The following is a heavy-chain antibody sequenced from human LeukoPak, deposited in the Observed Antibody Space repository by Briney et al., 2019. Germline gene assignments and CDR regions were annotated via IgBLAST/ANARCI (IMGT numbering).Heavy chain of an antibody. J-gene: IGHJ4*02. CDR2: IHTSGST. CDR3: ARAWQWLPLDS. D-gene: IGHD6-19*01. CDR1: GGSISSYY. Sequence: ETLSLTCTVSGGSISSYYWSWIRQPAGKGLEWIGRIHTSGSTNYNPSLKSRVTMSVDTSKHQFSLKVTSVTAADTAVYYCARAWQWLPLDSWGQGTLVTVSS. V-gene: IGHV4-4*07.